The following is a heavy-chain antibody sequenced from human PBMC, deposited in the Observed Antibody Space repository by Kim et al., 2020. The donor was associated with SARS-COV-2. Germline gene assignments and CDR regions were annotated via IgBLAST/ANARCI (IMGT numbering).Heavy chain of an antibody. Sequence: GGSLRLSCAASGFTFSSYGMHWVRQAPGKGLEWVAVISYDGSNKYYADSVKGRFTISRDKSKNTLYLQMNSLRAEDTAVYYCAKDLTVTTEGSYYYGMDVWGQGTTVTVSS. CDR1: GFTFSSYG. D-gene: IGHD4-17*01. J-gene: IGHJ6*02. CDR2: ISYDGSNK. CDR3: AKDLTVTTEGSYYYGMDV. V-gene: IGHV3-30*18.